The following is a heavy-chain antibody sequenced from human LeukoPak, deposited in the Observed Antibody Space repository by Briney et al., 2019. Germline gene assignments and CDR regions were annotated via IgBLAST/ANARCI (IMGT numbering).Heavy chain of an antibody. D-gene: IGHD2-15*01. V-gene: IGHV4-39*07. J-gene: IGHJ5*02. Sequence: SETLSLTCTVSGGSISSSSYHWSWIRQPPGKGLEWVGEISLSGRTNFNPSLKSRVTISVDTSKNQFSLKLTSGTAADTAVYYCARGGGDCSGGGCYIDAWGQGTLVTVSS. CDR3: ARGGGDCSGGGCYIDA. CDR2: ISLSGRT. CDR1: GGSISSSSYH.